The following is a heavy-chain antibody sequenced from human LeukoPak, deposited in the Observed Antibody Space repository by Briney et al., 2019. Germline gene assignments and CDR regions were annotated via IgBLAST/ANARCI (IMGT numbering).Heavy chain of an antibody. Sequence: GGPLRLSCAVSGIPLSNYGMIWVRLAPGKGLEWVAGISDSGGRTNYAASVKGRFTISRDNSKNTLYLQMNSLRAEDTAVYFCAKRGVVIRVILVGFHKEAYYFDSWGQGALVTVSS. J-gene: IGHJ4*02. D-gene: IGHD3-22*01. CDR2: ISDSGGRT. CDR3: AKRGVVIRVILVGFHKEAYYFDS. CDR1: GIPLSNYG. V-gene: IGHV3-23*01.